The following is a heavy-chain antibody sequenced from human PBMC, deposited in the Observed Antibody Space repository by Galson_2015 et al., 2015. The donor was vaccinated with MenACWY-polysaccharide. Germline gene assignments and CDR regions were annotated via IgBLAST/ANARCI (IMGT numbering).Heavy chain of an antibody. J-gene: IGHJ3*01. D-gene: IGHD2-15*01. CDR2: INSDGSSA. V-gene: IGHV3-74*03. CDR1: GFSISTYW. Sequence: SLRLSCAASGFSISTYWMHWVRQVPGKGLMWVSRINSDGSSATYADSVRGRLTFSRDNAKNTVYLQLNSLRVEDTAVYYCARGFCSGGTCLRWDVAFDFRGQGTMVIVSS. CDR3: ARGFCSGGTCLRWDVAFDF.